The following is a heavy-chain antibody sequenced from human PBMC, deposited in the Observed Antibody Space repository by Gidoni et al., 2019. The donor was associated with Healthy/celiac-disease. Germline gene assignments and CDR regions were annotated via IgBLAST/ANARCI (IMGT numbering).Heavy chain of an antibody. D-gene: IGHD3-22*01. CDR1: GFTFRSYG. J-gene: IGHJ4*02. V-gene: IGHV3-33*01. Sequence: QVQLVESGGGVVQPGRSLRLSCAASGFTFRSYGMDWVRQAPGKGLEWVAVIWYEGSNKYYADSVKGRFTISRDKSKNTLYLQMNSLRAEDTAVYYCARAGYDSSGYRFDYWGQGTLVTVSS. CDR3: ARAGYDSSGYRFDY. CDR2: IWYEGSNK.